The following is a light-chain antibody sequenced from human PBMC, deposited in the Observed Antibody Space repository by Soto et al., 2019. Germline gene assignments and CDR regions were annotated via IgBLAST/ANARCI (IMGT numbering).Light chain of an antibody. Sequence: DIQMTQSPSSLSASVGDRVTITCQASQDIKNYLNWYQQKPGKAPKLLTYEASNLETGVPSRFSGRGSGRSFTITISLPQPEDIATYYCQQCDDLITFGRGPRVEIK. CDR1: QDIKNY. V-gene: IGKV1-33*01. CDR2: EAS. J-gene: IGKJ4*01. CDR3: QQCDDLIT.